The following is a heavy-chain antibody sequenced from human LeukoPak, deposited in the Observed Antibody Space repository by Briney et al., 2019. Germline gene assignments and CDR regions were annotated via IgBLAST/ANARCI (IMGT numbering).Heavy chain of an antibody. Sequence: ASVKVSCEASGGTFSSYAISWVRQALGQGLEWMGRIIPILGIANYAQKFQGRVTITADKSTSTAYMELSSLRSEDTAVYYCARPSGYDLGDFDYWGQGTLVTVSS. CDR1: GGTFSSYA. D-gene: IGHD5-12*01. V-gene: IGHV1-69*04. CDR2: IIPILGIA. CDR3: ARPSGYDLGDFDY. J-gene: IGHJ4*02.